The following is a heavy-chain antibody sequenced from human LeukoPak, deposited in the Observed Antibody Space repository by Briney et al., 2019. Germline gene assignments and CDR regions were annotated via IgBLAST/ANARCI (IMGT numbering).Heavy chain of an antibody. CDR1: GFTFSTHV. CDR3: AKGISGDGVNLERGADY. J-gene: IGHJ4*02. D-gene: IGHD1-1*01. V-gene: IGHV3-23*01. Sequence: PGGSLRLSCVGSGFTFSTHVMSWVRRAPGMGLQWVSSISGNGHYTYYADSVRGRFTISRDGSKNTVVLQMNSLRVEDTAVYYCAKGISGDGVNLERGADYWGQGTQVTVSS. CDR2: ISGNGHYT.